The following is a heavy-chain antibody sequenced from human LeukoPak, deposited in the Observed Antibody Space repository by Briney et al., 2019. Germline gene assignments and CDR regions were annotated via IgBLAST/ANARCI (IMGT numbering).Heavy chain of an antibody. Sequence: SETLSLTCTVSGGSLSSGGYSWGWVRQPPGKGLEYIGYIYHRGSTYYNPSLQSRLTISMDRSKNHFSLELTSVTAADTGVYYCARDRTTVTRTGYYYYMDVWGKGTTVTVSS. CDR1: GGSLSSGGYS. D-gene: IGHD4-11*01. V-gene: IGHV4-30-2*01. J-gene: IGHJ6*03. CDR2: IYHRGST. CDR3: ARDRTTVTRTGYYYYMDV.